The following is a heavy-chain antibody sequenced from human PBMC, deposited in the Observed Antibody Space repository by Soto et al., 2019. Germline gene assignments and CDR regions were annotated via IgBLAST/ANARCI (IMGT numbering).Heavy chain of an antibody. CDR2: IFYSGNT. V-gene: IGHV4-39*01. D-gene: IGHD3-3*01. J-gene: IGHJ5*02. Sequence: QLQLQESGPGLVKPSETLSLLCTVSGASLGGSNFYWGRLRQPPGKGLAWIGIIFYSGNTYYNPSAKCRVIMSVDTSTNQLALILNSVTAADTAVYYCARTGRSAIFGVVTKFDPWRPGPLVTVSS. CDR1: GASLGGSNFY. CDR3: ARTGRSAIFGVVTKFDP.